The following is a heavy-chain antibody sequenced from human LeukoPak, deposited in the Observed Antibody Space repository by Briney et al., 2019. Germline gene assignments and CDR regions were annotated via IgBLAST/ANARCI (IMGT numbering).Heavy chain of an antibody. V-gene: IGHV3-23*01. D-gene: IGHD3-10*01. J-gene: IGHJ4*01. CDR3: AKGGWADF. CDR2: ISVSGDDT. CDR1: GFTFDTYV. Sequence: PGGSLRLSCVASGFTFDTYVMTWVRQPPGERLEWVSTISVSGDDTYYADSVKGRFAISRDNSNNTQFLQMNGLRVEDTAIYYCAKGGWADFWGQGTLVTVSS.